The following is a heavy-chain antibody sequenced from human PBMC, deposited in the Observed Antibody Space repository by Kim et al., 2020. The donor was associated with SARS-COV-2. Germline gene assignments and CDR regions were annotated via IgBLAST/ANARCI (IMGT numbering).Heavy chain of an antibody. V-gene: IGHV4-34*01. CDR2: INHTGST. CDR1: GGSFSGYY. Sequence: SETLSLTCAVYGGSFSGYYWSWIRQPPGKGLEWIGEINHTGSTNYNPSLKSRVTISVDTSKNQFSLRLSSVTAADTAVYYCARGGMVRGLVITDYYYYYNMDVWGQGTTVTVSS. J-gene: IGHJ6*02. CDR3: ARGGMVRGLVITDYYYYYNMDV. D-gene: IGHD3-10*01.